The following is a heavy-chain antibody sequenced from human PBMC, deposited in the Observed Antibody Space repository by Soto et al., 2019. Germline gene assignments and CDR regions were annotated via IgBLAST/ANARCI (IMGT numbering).Heavy chain of an antibody. Sequence: PSETLSLTCTVSGGSISSGGYYWSWIRQHPGKGLGWIGYIYYSGSTYYNPSLKSRVTISVDTSKNQFSLKPSSVTAADTAVYYCARRGVEDGPNAAFDIWGQGTMVTVSS. CDR2: IYYSGST. J-gene: IGHJ3*02. V-gene: IGHV4-31*03. CDR1: GGSISSGGYY. D-gene: IGHD1-1*01. CDR3: ARRGVEDGPNAAFDI.